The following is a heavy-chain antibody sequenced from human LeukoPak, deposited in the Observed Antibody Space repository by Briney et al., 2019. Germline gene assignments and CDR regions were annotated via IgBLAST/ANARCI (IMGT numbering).Heavy chain of an antibody. J-gene: IGHJ6*04. CDR3: AELGITMIGGV. CDR2: ISSSSSYI. Sequence: PGGSLRLSCAASGFTFSSYSMNWVRQAPGKGLEWVSSISSSSSYIYYADSVKGRFTISRDNARNSLSLQMNSLRAEDTAVYYCAELGITMIGGVWGKGTMVTISS. V-gene: IGHV3-21*01. D-gene: IGHD3-10*02. CDR1: GFTFSSYS.